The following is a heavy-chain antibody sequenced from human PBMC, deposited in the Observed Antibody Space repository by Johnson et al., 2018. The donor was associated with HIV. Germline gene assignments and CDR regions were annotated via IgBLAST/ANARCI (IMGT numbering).Heavy chain of an antibody. Sequence: VQLVESGGGLVQPGGSLRLSCAASGFPFSSYDMHWVRQAPGKGLEWVSGITWHGGSTGYAASVKGRFPISRDNAKNTLSLQMNSLRAEEPAVYFCANAFWVSDILRGNRTDAFDIWGQGTMVAVSS. V-gene: IGHV3-20*04. CDR3: ANAFWVSDILRGNRTDAFDI. CDR2: ITWHGGST. D-gene: IGHD2/OR15-2a*01. CDR1: GFPFSSYD. J-gene: IGHJ3*02.